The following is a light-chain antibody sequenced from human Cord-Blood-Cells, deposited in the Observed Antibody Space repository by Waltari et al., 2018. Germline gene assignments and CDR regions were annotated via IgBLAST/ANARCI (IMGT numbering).Light chain of an antibody. CDR2: GAS. CDR1: QSVSSN. Sequence: DIVMTQSPARLPLSPGERATLSCSASQSVSSNLAWYQQKPGQAPRLLIYGASTRATGIPARFSGSGSGTEFTLTISSLQSEDFAVYYCQQYNNWPPVTFGQGTRLEIK. CDR3: QQYNNWPPVT. J-gene: IGKJ5*01. V-gene: IGKV3-15*01.